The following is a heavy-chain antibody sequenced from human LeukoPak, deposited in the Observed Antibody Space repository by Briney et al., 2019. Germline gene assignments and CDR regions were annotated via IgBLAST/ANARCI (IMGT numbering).Heavy chain of an antibody. CDR2: IYTSGST. CDR1: GGSISSYY. V-gene: IGHV4-4*07. CDR3: ARDSPDYYGSGSYQEPFDY. Sequence: PSETLSLTCTVSGGSISSYYWSWIRQPAGKGLEWIGRIYTSGSTNYNPSLKSRVTMSVDTSKNQFSLKLSSVTAADTAVYYCARDSPDYYGSGSYQEPFDYWGQGTLVTVSS. J-gene: IGHJ4*02. D-gene: IGHD3-10*01.